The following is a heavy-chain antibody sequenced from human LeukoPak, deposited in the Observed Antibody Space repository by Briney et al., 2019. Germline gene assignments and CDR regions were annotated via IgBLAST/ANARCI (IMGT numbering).Heavy chain of an antibody. CDR1: GFTFSSYA. Sequence: GGSLRLSCTASGFTFSSYAMSWVRQAPGKGLEWVSAISGSGGSTYYADSVKGRFTISRDNSKNTLYLQMNNLRAEDTAVYYCAKTRGGGPFDYWGQGTLVTVSS. D-gene: IGHD3-10*01. V-gene: IGHV3-23*01. J-gene: IGHJ4*02. CDR3: AKTRGGGPFDY. CDR2: ISGSGGST.